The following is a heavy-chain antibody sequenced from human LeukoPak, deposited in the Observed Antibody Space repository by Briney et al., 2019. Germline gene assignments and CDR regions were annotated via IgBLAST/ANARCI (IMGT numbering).Heavy chain of an antibody. CDR1: GGSISRSYY. Sequence: SETLSLTCTVSGGSISRSYYWSWIRQPPGKGLEWIGYIYYSGTTDYNPSLKSRVTISVDTSKNHFSLKLTSVTAADTALYYCARTNWNYLYFYSWGQGALVTVSS. CDR2: IYYSGTT. D-gene: IGHD1-7*01. J-gene: IGHJ4*02. CDR3: ARTNWNYLYFYS. V-gene: IGHV4-59*01.